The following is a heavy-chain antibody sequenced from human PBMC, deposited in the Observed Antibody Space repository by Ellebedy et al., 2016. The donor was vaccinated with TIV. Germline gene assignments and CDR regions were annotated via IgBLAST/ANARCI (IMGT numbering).Heavy chain of an antibody. Sequence: GESLKISCNGSGYDFTNYWIGWVRQMPGKGLEWMAIIYPSNSDTRYSPSFVGQVTISADKSISTAYLQWDSLVASDTAMYYCAREEETSSSWFTYWGRGTLVTVSS. CDR3: AREEETSSSWFTY. V-gene: IGHV5-51*01. CDR2: IYPSNSDT. D-gene: IGHD6-13*01. CDR1: GYDFTNYW. J-gene: IGHJ4*02.